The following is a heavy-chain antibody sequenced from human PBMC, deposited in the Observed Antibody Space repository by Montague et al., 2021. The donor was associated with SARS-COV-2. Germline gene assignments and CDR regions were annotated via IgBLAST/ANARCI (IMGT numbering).Heavy chain of an antibody. CDR3: ARANYDYVWGSYRYIY. Sequence: SLRLSCAASGFTFSSYAMHWVRQAPGKGLEWVAVISYDGSNKYYADSVKGRFTISREMNSLRAEDTAVYYCARANYDYVWGSYRYIYWGQGTLVTVSS. D-gene: IGHD3-16*02. J-gene: IGHJ4*02. V-gene: IGHV3-30*04. CDR1: GFTFSSYA. CDR2: ISYDGSNK.